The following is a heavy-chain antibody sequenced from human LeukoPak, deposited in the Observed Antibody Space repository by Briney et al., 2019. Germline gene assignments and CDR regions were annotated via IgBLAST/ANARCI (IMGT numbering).Heavy chain of an antibody. CDR2: INDESSDI. CDR3: ARDTFQPGLIDS. CDR1: GFTFSSYA. J-gene: IGHJ4*02. V-gene: IGHV3-21*05. D-gene: IGHD2-2*01. Sequence: PGGSLRLSCAASGFTFSSYAMHWVRQAPGKGLEWVSYINDESSDIHYAGSVRGRFTISRDDARQTLYLQVSSLRVEDTAVYYCARDTFQPGLIDSWGQGTLVTVSS.